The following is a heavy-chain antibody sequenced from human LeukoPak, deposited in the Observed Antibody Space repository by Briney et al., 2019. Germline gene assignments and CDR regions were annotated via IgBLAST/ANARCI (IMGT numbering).Heavy chain of an antibody. CDR1: GYIFPKSW. V-gene: IGHV5-51*01. D-gene: IGHD3-10*01. J-gene: IGHJ5*02. CDR3: ARCTMVRGVISRFDP. CDR2: IYPGDSDT. Sequence: HGESLKISCKASGYIFPKSWIGWVRQMPGKGLEWMGIIYPGDSDTRYSPSFQGQVTISADKSISTAYLQWSSLKASDTAMYYCARCTMVRGVISRFDPWGQGTLVTVSS.